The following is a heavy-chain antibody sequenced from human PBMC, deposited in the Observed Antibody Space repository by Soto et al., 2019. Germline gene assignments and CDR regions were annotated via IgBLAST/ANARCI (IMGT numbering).Heavy chain of an antibody. V-gene: IGHV3-33*01. CDR3: ARAIIGVRFTMIVVTTPYFDY. CDR1: EFNFSSYG. D-gene: IGHD3-22*01. J-gene: IGHJ4*02. CDR2: IWYDGSNK. Sequence: QVQLVESGGGVVQPGRSLRLSCAASEFNFSSYGMHWVRQAPIKGVEWVAVIWYDGSNKYYADSVKGRFTISRDNSKNNLYLQMNSLRAEDTAVYYCARAIIGVRFTMIVVTTPYFDYWGQGTLVTVSS.